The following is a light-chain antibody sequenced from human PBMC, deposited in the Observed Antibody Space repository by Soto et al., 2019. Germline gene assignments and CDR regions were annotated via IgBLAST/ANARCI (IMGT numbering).Light chain of an antibody. Sequence: QSVPTQPASVSGTPGQSITISCTGSSSDVGGYNYVSWYQHHPGTAPKLMIYEVSNRPSGVSDRFSGSKSGNTASLTISGLQAEDEADYYCSSFTRSTTWVFGGGTKLTVL. CDR3: SSFTRSTTWV. CDR1: SSDVGGYNY. J-gene: IGLJ3*02. CDR2: EVS. V-gene: IGLV2-14*01.